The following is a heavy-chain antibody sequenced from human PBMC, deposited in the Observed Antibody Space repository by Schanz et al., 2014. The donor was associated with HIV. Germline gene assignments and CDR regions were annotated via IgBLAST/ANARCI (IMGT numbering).Heavy chain of an antibody. CDR2: IFYSGSS. J-gene: IGHJ2*01. Sequence: QVQVQESGPGLVKPLQTLSLTCNVSGVSVSSGSYYWNWIRQRPGKSLEWIGFIFYSGSSYYNPSLKSRVTMSLGTSKEGFSLKLSSVTAADTAVYYCVRGVATTGGDYWHFDLWGRGTLVTVTA. CDR3: VRGVATTGGDYWHFDL. V-gene: IGHV4-31*03. D-gene: IGHD1-1*01. CDR1: GVSVSSGSYY.